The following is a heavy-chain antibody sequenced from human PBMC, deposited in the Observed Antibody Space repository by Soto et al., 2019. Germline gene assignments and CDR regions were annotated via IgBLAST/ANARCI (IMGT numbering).Heavy chain of an antibody. D-gene: IGHD3-22*01. V-gene: IGHV1-69*01. CDR2: IIPIVGTA. CDR3: AKPDYYDSSGDYQDGVFDY. Sequence: QVQLVQSGAEVKKPGSSVTVSCKASGGTFSSYAISWVRQAPGQGLEWMGGIIPIVGTANYAQKFQGRVTITADESTGTAYMELSSRRSEDTAVYYCAKPDYYDSSGDYQDGVFDYWGQGTLVTVSS. CDR1: GGTFSSYA. J-gene: IGHJ4*02.